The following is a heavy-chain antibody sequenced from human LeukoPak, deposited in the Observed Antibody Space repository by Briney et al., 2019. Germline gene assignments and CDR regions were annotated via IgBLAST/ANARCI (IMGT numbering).Heavy chain of an antibody. D-gene: IGHD3-22*01. V-gene: IGHV1-2*02. CDR3: ARVVDSSGYYSEWFDY. CDR1: GYTFTGYY. J-gene: IGHJ4*02. Sequence: ASVKVSCKASGYTFTGYYMHWVRQAPGQGLEWMGWINPNSGGTNYAQKFQGRVTMTRDTTISTAYMELSRLRSDDTAGYYCARVVDSSGYYSEWFDYWGQGTLVTVSS. CDR2: INPNSGGT.